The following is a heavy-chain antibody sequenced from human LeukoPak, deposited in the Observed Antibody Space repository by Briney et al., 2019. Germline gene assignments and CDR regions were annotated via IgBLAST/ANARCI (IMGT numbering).Heavy chain of an antibody. Sequence: GGSLRLSCAASGFTFSGSAMHWVRQASGKGLEWVGRIRSKASSYAAAYAASVKGRFTISRDDSKNTAYLQMNSLKTEDTAVYYCTRSYGGPFDYWGQGTLVTVSS. J-gene: IGHJ4*02. CDR3: TRSYGGPFDY. V-gene: IGHV3-73*01. CDR1: GFTFSGSA. D-gene: IGHD4-23*01. CDR2: IRSKASSYAA.